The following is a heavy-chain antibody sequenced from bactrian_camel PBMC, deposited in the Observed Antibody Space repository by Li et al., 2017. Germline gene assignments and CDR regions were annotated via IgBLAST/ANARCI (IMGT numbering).Heavy chain of an antibody. J-gene: IGHJ6*01. CDR3: AARYYPVPEFCDPDYVTKHST. CDR2: IDTDERGTT. Sequence: DVQLVESGGGSVQAGGSLRLSCAISGRSNENYFLAWFRQPPGKEREGVAAIDTDERGTTRYADSVKGRFSISQDNDKKSVYFDMTNLQPDDTAMYYCAARYYPVPEFCDPDYVTKHSTSGRGTQVTVS. D-gene: IGHD5*01. V-gene: IGHV3S42*01. CDR1: GRSNENYF.